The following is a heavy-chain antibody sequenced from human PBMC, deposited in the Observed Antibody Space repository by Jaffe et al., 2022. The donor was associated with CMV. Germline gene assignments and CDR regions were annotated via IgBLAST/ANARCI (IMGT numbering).Heavy chain of an antibody. J-gene: IGHJ5*02. CDR3: GRGGEWFDP. CDR2: INQDGSDK. V-gene: IGHV3-7*01. CDR1: GFTFRSYW. D-gene: IGHD3-10*01. Sequence: EVQLVESGGGLVQPGGSLRLSCAASGFTFRSYWMTWVRQSSEKGLEWVANINQDGSDKNYVDSVKGRFTVSRDNAKNSIYLQMNSLRVDDTAVYYCGRGGEWFDPWGQGTLVTVSS.